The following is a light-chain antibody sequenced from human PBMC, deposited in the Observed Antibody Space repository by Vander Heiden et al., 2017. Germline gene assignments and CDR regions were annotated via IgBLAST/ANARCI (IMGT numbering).Light chain of an antibody. CDR2: DVT. CDR1: SSDVGGYDY. CDR3: CSYTGSYTYV. V-gene: IGLV2-11*01. J-gene: IGLJ1*01. Sequence: QSALTQPRSVSGSPGQSVTISCTGTSSDVGGYDYVSWYQQHPGKAPKPMIYDVTKRPSGVPDRFSGSKSGNTASLTISGLQAEDEADYYCCSYTGSYTYVFGTGTKVNVL.